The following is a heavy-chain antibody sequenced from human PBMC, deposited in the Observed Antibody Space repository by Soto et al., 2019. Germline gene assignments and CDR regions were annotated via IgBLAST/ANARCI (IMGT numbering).Heavy chain of an antibody. CDR1: GFTFSSYA. J-gene: IGHJ4*02. V-gene: IGHV3-23*01. D-gene: IGHD3-22*01. Sequence: EVQLLESGGGLVQPGGSLRLSCAASGFTFSSYAMSWVRQAPGKGLEWVSAISGSGGSTYYADPVKGRFTISRDNSKNTLYRQMNGLRAEDTAVYYCAKDLYDSSGYYLSADDYWGQGTLVTVSS. CDR3: AKDLYDSSGYYLSADDY. CDR2: ISGSGGST.